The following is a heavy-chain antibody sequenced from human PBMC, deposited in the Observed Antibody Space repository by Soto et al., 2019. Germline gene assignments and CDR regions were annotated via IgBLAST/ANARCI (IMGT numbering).Heavy chain of an antibody. J-gene: IGHJ3*02. V-gene: IGHV3-23*01. Sequence: GESLKISCAASGFTFSSYAMSWVRQAPGKGLEWVSAISGSGGSTYYSDSVKGRFTISRDNSKNTLYLQRNSLRAEDTAVYYCAKDCLSSGWYTYAFDIWGQGTMVTVSS. CDR3: AKDCLSSGWYTYAFDI. CDR2: ISGSGGST. CDR1: GFTFSSYA. D-gene: IGHD6-19*01.